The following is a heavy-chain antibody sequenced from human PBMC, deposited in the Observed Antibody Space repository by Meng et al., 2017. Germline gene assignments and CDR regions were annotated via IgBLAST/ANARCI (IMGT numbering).Heavy chain of an antibody. CDR1: GGTFSSYA. Sequence: ASVKVSCKASGGTFSSYAISWVRQAPGQGLEWMGRINPNSGGTNYAQKFQGRVTMTRDTSISTAYMELSRLRSDDTAVYYCASGSIAAAGVDYWGQGTLVTVSS. CDR3: ASGSIAAAGVDY. D-gene: IGHD6-13*01. J-gene: IGHJ4*02. CDR2: INPNSGGT. V-gene: IGHV1-2*06.